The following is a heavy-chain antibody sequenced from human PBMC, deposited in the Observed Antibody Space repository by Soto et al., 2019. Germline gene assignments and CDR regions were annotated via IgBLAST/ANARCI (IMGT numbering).Heavy chain of an antibody. CDR1: GDSISEFY. V-gene: IGHV4-59*01. D-gene: IGHD3-16*01. Sequence: SETLSLTCIVSGDSISEFYWSWIRQPPGKGLEWIGYVFHSGSTKYNPSLKSRVSMSVDTSKNQFSLKVTSVTAADTAVYYCVRDLRNFNWGFDPWGQGTLVTVSS. CDR3: VRDLRNFNWGFDP. J-gene: IGHJ5*02. CDR2: VFHSGST.